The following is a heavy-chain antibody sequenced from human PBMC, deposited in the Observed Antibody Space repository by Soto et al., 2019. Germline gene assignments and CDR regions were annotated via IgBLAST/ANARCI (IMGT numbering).Heavy chain of an antibody. V-gene: IGHV1-69*01. CDR2: VSPPFRTS. CDR3: ARVLYYGSGSYSPYGMDV. Sequence: QVQLVQSGAEVKKPGSSVKVSCKTSGVSFNNNGIGWVRQAPGHGLEWMGGVSPPFRTSNYARKFQGRISITADASTGTVNMDLSILTSEDSAQYYCARVLYYGSGSYSPYGMDVWVQGTTVSVSS. D-gene: IGHD3-10*01. CDR1: GVSFNNNG. J-gene: IGHJ6*02.